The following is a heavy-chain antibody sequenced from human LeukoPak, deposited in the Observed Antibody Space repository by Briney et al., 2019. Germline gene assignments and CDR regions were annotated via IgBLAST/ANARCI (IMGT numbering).Heavy chain of an antibody. CDR3: ARGKKDLVLMVYATTKYYYYYYMDV. D-gene: IGHD2-8*01. CDR2: MNPNSGNT. V-gene: IGHV1-8*03. J-gene: IGHJ6*03. Sequence: ASVKVSCKASGYTFTSYDINWVRQATGQGLELMGWMNPNSGNTGYAQKFQGRVTITRNTSISTAYMELSSLRSEDTAVYYCARGKKDLVLMVYATTKYYYYYYMDVWGKGTTVTVSS. CDR1: GYTFTSYD.